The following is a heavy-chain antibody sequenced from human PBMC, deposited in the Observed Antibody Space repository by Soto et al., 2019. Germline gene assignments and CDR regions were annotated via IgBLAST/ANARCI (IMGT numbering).Heavy chain of an antibody. CDR2: INHSGST. J-gene: IGHJ4*02. CDR1: GGSCSGYY. V-gene: IGHV4-34*01. Sequence: SETLSLTCAVYGGSCSGYYWSWIRQPPGKGLEWIGEINHSGSTNYNPSLKSRVTISVDTSKNQFSLKLSSVTAADTAVYYCARVRDYYDSSGFYSYFDYWGQGTLVTVSS. D-gene: IGHD3-22*01. CDR3: ARVRDYYDSSGFYSYFDY.